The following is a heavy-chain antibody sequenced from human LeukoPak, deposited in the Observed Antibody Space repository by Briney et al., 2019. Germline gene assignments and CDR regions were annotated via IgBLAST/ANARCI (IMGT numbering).Heavy chain of an antibody. V-gene: IGHV3-23*01. D-gene: IGHD3-10*01. J-gene: IGHJ4*02. CDR1: GFTFSSYA. CDR3: AKGLGYYYGSGSWDY. CDR2: ISGSGGST. Sequence: GGSLRLSCAASGFTFSSYAMSWVRQAPGKGLEWVSAISGSGGSTYYADSVKGRFTISRDNSKNTLYLQMNSLRAEDTAVYYCAKGLGYYYGSGSWDYWGQGTLVTVSS.